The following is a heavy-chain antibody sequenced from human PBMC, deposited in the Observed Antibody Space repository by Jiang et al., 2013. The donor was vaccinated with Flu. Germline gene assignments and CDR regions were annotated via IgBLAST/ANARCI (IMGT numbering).Heavy chain of an antibody. V-gene: IGHV3-23*04. CDR3: AKLHYNILTPVDY. CDR2: ISDSGGAT. Sequence: VQLVESGGGLVQPGGSLRLSCAAAGFTFSSYGMNWVRQAPGKGLEWVSGISDSGGATYYAGSVKGRFTISRDNSKNTLYLQMNSLRAEDTAVYYCAKLHYNILTPVDYWGQGTLVTVSS. CDR1: GFTFSSYG. D-gene: IGHD3-9*01. J-gene: IGHJ4*02.